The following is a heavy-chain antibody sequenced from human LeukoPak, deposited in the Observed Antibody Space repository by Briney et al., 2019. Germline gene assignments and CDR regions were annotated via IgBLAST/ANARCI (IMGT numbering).Heavy chain of an antibody. CDR1: GFTFSSYS. CDR2: IISSSSYI. V-gene: IGHV3-21*01. CDR3: ARDRLALSRAFDI. Sequence: GGSLRLSCAASGFTFSSYSMNWVRQAPGKGLEWVSSIISSSSYIYYADSVKGRFTISRDNAKNSLYLQMNSLRAEDTAVYYCARDRLALSRAFDIWGQGTMVTVSS. J-gene: IGHJ3*02.